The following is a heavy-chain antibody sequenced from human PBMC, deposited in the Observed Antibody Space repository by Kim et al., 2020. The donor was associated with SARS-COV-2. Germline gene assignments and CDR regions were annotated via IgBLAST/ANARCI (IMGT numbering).Heavy chain of an antibody. D-gene: IGHD3-10*01. CDR3: AKNSGSGSYYIDY. J-gene: IGHJ4*02. Sequence: YADPVKGRFTISRDNSKNTLYLQMNSLGAEDTAVYYCAKNSGSGSYYIDYWGQGTLVTVSS. V-gene: IGHV3-30*02.